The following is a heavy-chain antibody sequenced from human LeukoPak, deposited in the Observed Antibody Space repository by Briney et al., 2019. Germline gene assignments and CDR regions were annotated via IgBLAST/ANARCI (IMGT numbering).Heavy chain of an antibody. CDR2: VWPDGGER. CDR3: ARLFGGVTTFDY. D-gene: IGHD4-17*01. J-gene: IGHJ4*02. Sequence: PGGSLRLSCAGSAFSFSSYSMSWVRQGPGKGLEWVATVWPDGGERRYVDSVRGRFTISRDNAKSLLYLQMHSLSVEDTAVYFCARLFGGVTTFDYWGQGALVTVSS. V-gene: IGHV3-7*01. CDR1: AFSFSSYS.